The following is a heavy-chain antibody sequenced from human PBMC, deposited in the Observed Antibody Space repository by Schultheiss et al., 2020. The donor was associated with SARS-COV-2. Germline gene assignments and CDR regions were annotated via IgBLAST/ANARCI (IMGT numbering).Heavy chain of an antibody. Sequence: GESLKISCAASGFTFSSYGMHWVRQAPGKGLEWVAVIWYDGSNKYYADSVKGRFTISRDNSKNTLYLQMNSLRAEDTAVYYCARDYRPHGAYFDYWGQGTLVTVSS. J-gene: IGHJ4*02. D-gene: IGHD3-10*01. CDR3: ARDYRPHGAYFDY. V-gene: IGHV3-33*01. CDR2: IWYDGSNK. CDR1: GFTFSSYG.